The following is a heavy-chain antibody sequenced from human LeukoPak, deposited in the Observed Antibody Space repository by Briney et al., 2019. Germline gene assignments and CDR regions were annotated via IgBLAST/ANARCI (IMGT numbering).Heavy chain of an antibody. CDR3: ARENLPYYFDY. CDR1: GGSISSGDYY. CDR2: IYYSGST. J-gene: IGHJ4*02. Sequence: SQTLSLTCTVSGGSISSGDYYWSWIRQPPGKGLEGIGYIYYSGSTYYNPSLKSRVTISVDTSKNQFSLKLSSVTAADTAVYYCARENLPYYFDYWGQGTLVTVSS. V-gene: IGHV4-30-4*08.